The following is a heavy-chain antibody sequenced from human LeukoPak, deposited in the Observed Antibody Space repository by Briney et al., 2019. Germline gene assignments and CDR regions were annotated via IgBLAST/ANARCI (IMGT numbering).Heavy chain of an antibody. CDR3: ARDEWGGVAATTADY. CDR2: IIPIFGTA. CDR1: GGTFSSYA. D-gene: IGHD2-15*01. J-gene: IGHJ4*02. Sequence: EAPVKVSCKASGGTFSSYAISWVRQAPGQGLEWMGRIIPIFGTANYAQKFQGRVTITTDESTSTAYMELSSLRSEDTAVYYCARDEWGGVAATTADYWGQGTLVTVSS. V-gene: IGHV1-69*05.